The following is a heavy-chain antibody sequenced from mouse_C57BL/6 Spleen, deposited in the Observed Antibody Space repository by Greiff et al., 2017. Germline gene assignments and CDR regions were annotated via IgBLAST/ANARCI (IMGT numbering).Heavy chain of an antibody. J-gene: IGHJ2*01. CDR2: ISYDGSN. CDR3: ARDPANWDGYYFDY. D-gene: IGHD4-1*01. Sequence: DVQLQESGPGLVKPSQSLSLTCSVTGYSITSGYYWNWIRQFPGNKLEWMGYISYDGSNNYNPSLKNRISITRDTSKNQFFLKLNSVTTEDTATYYCARDPANWDGYYFDYWGQGTTLTVSS. V-gene: IGHV3-6*01. CDR1: GYSITSGYY.